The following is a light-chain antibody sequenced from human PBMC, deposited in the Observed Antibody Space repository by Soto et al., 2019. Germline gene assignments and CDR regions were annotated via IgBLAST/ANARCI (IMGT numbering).Light chain of an antibody. J-gene: IGLJ2*01. V-gene: IGLV2-14*03. CDR3: NSYTSSITLV. Sequence: QSALTQSASVSGSPGQSITISCTGTSSDVGGYNSVSWYQHHPGNAPKLMIYDVRNRPSGVSNRFSGSKSGNTASLTISGLQAEDEADYYCNSYTSSITLVFGGGTKLTVL. CDR1: SSDVGGYNS. CDR2: DVR.